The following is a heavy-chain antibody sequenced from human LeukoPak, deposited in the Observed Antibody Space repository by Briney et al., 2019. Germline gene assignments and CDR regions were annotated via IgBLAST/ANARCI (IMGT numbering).Heavy chain of an antibody. J-gene: IGHJ5*02. V-gene: IGHV5-51*01. CDR2: IYPGDSDT. Sequence: GESLKISCKAAGYSSTSYWIGWVRHMPGKGLEWRGIIYPGDSDTRYSPSFQGQVTISADKSISTAYLQWSSLKASDTAIYYFARRGGARAWFDPWGQGTLVTVSS. CDR1: GYSSTSYW. D-gene: IGHD4/OR15-4a*01. CDR3: ARRGGARAWFDP.